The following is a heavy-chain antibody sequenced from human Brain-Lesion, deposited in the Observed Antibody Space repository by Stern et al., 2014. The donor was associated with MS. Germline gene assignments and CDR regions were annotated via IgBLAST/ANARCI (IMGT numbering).Heavy chain of an antibody. Sequence: VQLVESGGGVVQPGRPLRLSCVASGFTFGSCAMHWVRQAPGKGLEWVAGVSYDGSNKYYADSLKGRFPISRDNSQNTLYMQMSSLRPEDTAVYYCAKDRQYLTYFFDHWGQGSLVTVSS. CDR1: GFTFGSCA. J-gene: IGHJ5*02. V-gene: IGHV3-30*18. D-gene: IGHD2/OR15-2a*01. CDR3: AKDRQYLTYFFDH. CDR2: VSYDGSNK.